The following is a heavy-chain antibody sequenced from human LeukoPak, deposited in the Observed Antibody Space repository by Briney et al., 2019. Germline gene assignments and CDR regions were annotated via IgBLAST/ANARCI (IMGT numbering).Heavy chain of an antibody. J-gene: IGHJ4*02. D-gene: IGHD1-1*01. CDR1: GGTFSSYA. CDR2: IIPILGIA. CDR3: ARGATGTTVGYFDY. V-gene: IGHV1-69*04. Sequence: ASVKVSRKASGGTFSSYAISWVRQAPGQGLEWMGRIIPILGIANYAQKFQGRVTITADKSTSTAYMELSSLRSEDTAVYYCARGATGTTVGYFDYWGQGTLVTVSS.